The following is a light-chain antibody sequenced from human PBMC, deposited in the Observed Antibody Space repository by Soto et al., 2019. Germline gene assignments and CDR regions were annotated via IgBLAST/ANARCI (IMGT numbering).Light chain of an antibody. CDR3: SSYASSSSLV. CDR1: SSDVGGYNY. CDR2: DVT. J-gene: IGLJ1*01. V-gene: IGLV2-14*03. Sequence: QSALTQPVSGNGFPGQSSTISCTGTSSDVGGYNYVSWYQQHPDIAPKLMIYDVTNRPSGVSNRFSGSKSGNTASLTISGLQAEDEADYYCSSYASSSSLVFGTGTKVTVL.